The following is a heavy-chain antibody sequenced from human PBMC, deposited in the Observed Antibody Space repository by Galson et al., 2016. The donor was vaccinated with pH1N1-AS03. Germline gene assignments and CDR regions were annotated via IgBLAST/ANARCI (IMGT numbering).Heavy chain of an antibody. CDR1: GFTFRSFG. D-gene: IGHD3/OR15-3a*01. V-gene: IGHV3-33*01. J-gene: IGHJ6*02. CDR2: IWYDGSKE. CDR3: ARPAHDFGRPYHMDV. Sequence: SLRLSCAASGFTFRSFGMHWVRQASGKGLEWVAVIWYDGSKEEYADSVKGRFTISRDNSKNTLFLQMKSLGVEDTAVYYCARPAHDFGRPYHMDVWGQGTTVTVSS.